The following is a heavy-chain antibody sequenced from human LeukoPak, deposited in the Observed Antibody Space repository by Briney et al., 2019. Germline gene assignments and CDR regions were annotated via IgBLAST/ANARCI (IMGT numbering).Heavy chain of an antibody. CDR2: IKSKTDGGTT. Sequence: KPGGSLRLSCAASGFTFSNAWMSWVRQAPGKGLEWVGRIKSKTDGGTTDYAAPVKGRFTISRDDSKNTLYLQMNSLKTEDTAVYYCTTLPGGYYYYYGIDVWGQGTTVTVSS. V-gene: IGHV3-15*01. D-gene: IGHD3-16*01. CDR1: GFTFSNAW. J-gene: IGHJ6*02. CDR3: TTLPGGYYYYYGIDV.